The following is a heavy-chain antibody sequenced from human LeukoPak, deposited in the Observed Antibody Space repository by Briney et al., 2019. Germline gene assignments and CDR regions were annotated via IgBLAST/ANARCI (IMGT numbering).Heavy chain of an antibody. CDR3: ARAYYDSSDY. CDR1: GCTFIGYY. Sequence: GASVKVSCKTSGCTFIGYYMHWVRQAPGQGLEWMGRINPNSGGTNYAQKFQGRVTMTRDTSISTAYMELSRLRSDDTAVYYCARAYYDSSDYWGQGTLVTVSS. D-gene: IGHD3-22*01. J-gene: IGHJ4*02. V-gene: IGHV1-2*06. CDR2: INPNSGGT.